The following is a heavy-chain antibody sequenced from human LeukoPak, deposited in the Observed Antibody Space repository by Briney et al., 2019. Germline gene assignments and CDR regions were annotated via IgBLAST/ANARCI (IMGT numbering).Heavy chain of an antibody. CDR3: ARAKPLFFGEFSFYFDY. J-gene: IGHJ4*02. V-gene: IGHV4-39*07. CDR2: IYYSGST. CDR1: GGSISSSSYY. Sequence: SETLSLTCTVPGGSISSSSYYWGWIRQPPGKGLEWIGSIYYSGSTYYNPSLKSRVTISVDTSKNQFSLKLSSVTAADTAVYYCARAKPLFFGEFSFYFDYWGQGTLVTVSS. D-gene: IGHD3-16*02.